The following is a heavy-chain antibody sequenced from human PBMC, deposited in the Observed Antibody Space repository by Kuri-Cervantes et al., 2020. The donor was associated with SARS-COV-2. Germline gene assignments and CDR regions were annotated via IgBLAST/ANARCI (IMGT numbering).Heavy chain of an antibody. D-gene: IGHD6-13*01. V-gene: IGHV4-61*02. Sequence: SETLSLTCTVSGDSMSSDSYYWSWIRQPAGKGLEWIRRIYTSGTTDYNPSLKSRVSMSLDTSRNRFSLTLHSVTGADTAVYFCARGLIAASAGIYFDTWGQGSLVTVSS. J-gene: IGHJ4*02. CDR1: GDSMSSDSYY. CDR2: IYTSGTT. CDR3: ARGLIAASAGIYFDT.